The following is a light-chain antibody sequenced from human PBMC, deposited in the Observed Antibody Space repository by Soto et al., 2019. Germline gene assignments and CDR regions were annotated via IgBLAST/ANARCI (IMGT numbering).Light chain of an antibody. CDR2: GAT. J-gene: IGKJ2*01. CDR1: QSLSSNH. V-gene: IGKV3-20*01. Sequence: EIVLTQSPGTLSLSPGERATLSCRASQSLSSNHLAWYQQKPGQAPSLLIYGATSRATGIPDRFSGSGSGTEFTLTNNRLEAEDFTVYYCHQYGTSPRTFVPGTKLEIK. CDR3: HQYGTSPRT.